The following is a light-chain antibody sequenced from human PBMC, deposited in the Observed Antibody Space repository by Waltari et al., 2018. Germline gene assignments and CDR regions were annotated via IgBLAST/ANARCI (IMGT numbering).Light chain of an antibody. V-gene: IGKV2-30*01. CDR3: MHGGHRPYT. CDR1: QSLVYSDGNTY. CDR2: KIS. Sequence: VVLTQSPLSLPVTPGQSASISCSSSQSLVYSDGNTYLNWFQQRPGQSPRRLLYKISNREAGVPDRFSGSGSGTDFTLKISRVEAEDVGIYYCMHGGHRPYTFGQGTKLEIE. J-gene: IGKJ2*01.